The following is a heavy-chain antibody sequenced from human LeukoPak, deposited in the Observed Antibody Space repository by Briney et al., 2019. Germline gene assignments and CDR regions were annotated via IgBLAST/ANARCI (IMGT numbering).Heavy chain of an antibody. Sequence: PGGSLRLSCAASGFTFSSYEMNWVRQAPGKGLEWVSYISSSGSIIYYADSVKGRFTISRDNAKNSLYLQMNSLRAGDTGVYYCARDGNRDGDMDVWGKGTTVTVSS. CDR2: ISSSGSII. J-gene: IGHJ6*03. V-gene: IGHV3-48*03. CDR1: GFTFSSYE. CDR3: ARDGNRDGDMDV. D-gene: IGHD1-1*01.